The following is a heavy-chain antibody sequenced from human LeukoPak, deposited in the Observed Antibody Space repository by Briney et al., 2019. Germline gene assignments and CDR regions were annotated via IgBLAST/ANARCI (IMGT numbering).Heavy chain of an antibody. V-gene: IGHV1-8*01. J-gene: IGHJ4*02. CDR3: TRGLYETSGYGAGG. Sequence: ASVKVSCKASGYTFINYDINWVRQATGQGLEWMGWMNPKNGNTGYAQRSQGRVTMTRDTSISTAYLQLSSLTSEDTAVYYCTRGLYETSGYGAGGWGQGTLVTVSS. D-gene: IGHD3-22*01. CDR2: MNPKNGNT. CDR1: GYTFINYD.